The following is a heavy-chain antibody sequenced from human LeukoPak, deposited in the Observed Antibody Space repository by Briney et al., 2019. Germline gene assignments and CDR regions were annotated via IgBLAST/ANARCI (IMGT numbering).Heavy chain of an antibody. CDR1: GGSISSSSYY. CDR2: IYYSGST. V-gene: IGHV4-39*07. Sequence: SETLSLTCTVSGGSISSSSYYWGWIRQPPGKGLEWIGSIYYSGSTNYNPSLKSRVTISVDTSKNQFSLKLSSVTAADTAVCYCARDYGKPEAGYYMDVWGKGTTVTVSS. J-gene: IGHJ6*03. D-gene: IGHD1-14*01. CDR3: ARDYGKPEAGYYMDV.